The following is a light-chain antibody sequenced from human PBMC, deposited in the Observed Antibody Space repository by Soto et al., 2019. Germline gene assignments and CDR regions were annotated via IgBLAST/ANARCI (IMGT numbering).Light chain of an antibody. CDR3: QQSYSNPRT. J-gene: IGKJ4*01. Sequence: DIQITQSPSTLSASVGDTVTITCRASQTISSWLAWYQQKQGKAPKILIYKASTLKSGVPSRFSGSGSGTDFTLTISSLQPEDFPTYYCQQSYSNPRTFGGGTKVDIK. CDR2: KAS. CDR1: QTISSW. V-gene: IGKV1-5*03.